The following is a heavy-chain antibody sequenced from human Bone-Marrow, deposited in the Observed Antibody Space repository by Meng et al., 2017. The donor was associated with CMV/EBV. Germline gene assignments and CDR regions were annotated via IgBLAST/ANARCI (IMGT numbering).Heavy chain of an antibody. V-gene: IGHV1-18*01. CDR3: ARDDYDFWSGYPKYFQH. CDR2: ISAYNGNT. D-gene: IGHD3-3*01. J-gene: IGHJ1*01. Sequence: QVPRVQSGAEVKKPWASVKVSCKASGYTFTSYGISWVRQAPGQGLEWMGWISAYNGNTNYAQKLQGRVTMTTDTSTSTAYMELRSLRSDDTAVYYCARDDYDFWSGYPKYFQHWGQGTLVTVSS. CDR1: GYTFTSYG.